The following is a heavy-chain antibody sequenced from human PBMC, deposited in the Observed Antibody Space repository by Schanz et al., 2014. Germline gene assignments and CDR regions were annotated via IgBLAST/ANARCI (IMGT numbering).Heavy chain of an antibody. CDR2: ISSGGSNI. J-gene: IGHJ6*02. D-gene: IGHD3-10*01. CDR3: ARAQGVIRLYYGVDV. Sequence: VQLVESGGGVVQPGRSLRLSCAASGFIFSAYTMNWVRQAPGKGLEWVSSISSGGSNISYADSLKGRFTISRDNSMNTVYLQMNSLRSDDAAVYYCARAQGVIRLYYGVDVWGQGTTVTVSS. CDR1: GFIFSAYT. V-gene: IGHV3-21*04.